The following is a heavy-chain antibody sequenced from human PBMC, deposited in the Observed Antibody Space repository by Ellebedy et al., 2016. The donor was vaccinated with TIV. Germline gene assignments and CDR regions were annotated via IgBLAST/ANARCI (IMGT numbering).Heavy chain of an antibody. V-gene: IGHV4-39*02. CDR2: IYYSRST. D-gene: IGHD3-9*01. Sequence: MPSETLSLTCTVSGGSISSSSYYWGWIRQPPGKGLEWIGSIYYSRSTYYNPSLKSRVTISVDTSKNHFSLKLSSVTAADTAVYYCAREMGYDTLTGNYGMDVWGQGTTVTVSS. CDR3: AREMGYDTLTGNYGMDV. CDR1: GGSISSSSYY. J-gene: IGHJ6*02.